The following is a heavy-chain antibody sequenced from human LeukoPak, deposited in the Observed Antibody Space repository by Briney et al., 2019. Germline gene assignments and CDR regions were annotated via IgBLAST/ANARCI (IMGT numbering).Heavy chain of an antibody. CDR3: ARDPTRSGLDY. Sequence: SDTLSLTCAVSGYSISSSNWWGWIRQPPGKGLEWIGYIYYSGSTNYNPSLKSRVTISVDTSKNQFSLKLSSVTAADTAVYYCARDPTRSGLDYWGQGTLVTVSS. D-gene: IGHD4-11*01. V-gene: IGHV4-28*03. CDR1: GYSISSSNW. CDR2: IYYSGST. J-gene: IGHJ4*02.